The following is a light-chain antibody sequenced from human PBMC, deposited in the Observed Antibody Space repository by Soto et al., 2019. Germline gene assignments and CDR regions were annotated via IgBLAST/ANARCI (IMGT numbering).Light chain of an antibody. Sequence: QSVLTQPPSVSGAPGQRVTISRTGSSSNIGAGYDVHWYQQLPGTAPKLLIYTNSNRPSGVPGRFSGSKSGTSASLAITGLQAEDEADYYCQSYDSSLSYVFGPGTKVTV. CDR2: TNS. CDR1: SSNIGAGYD. J-gene: IGLJ1*01. V-gene: IGLV1-40*01. CDR3: QSYDSSLSYV.